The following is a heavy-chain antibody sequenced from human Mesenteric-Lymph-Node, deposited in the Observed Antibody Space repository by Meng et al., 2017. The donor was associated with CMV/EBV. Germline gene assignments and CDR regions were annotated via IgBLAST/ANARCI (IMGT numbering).Heavy chain of an antibody. V-gene: IGHV3-48*03. Sequence: GESLKISCAASGFTFSSYEMIWVRQAPGKGLEWVSYISSSGSTIYYAGSVKGRFTISRDNAKNSLYLQMNSLRAEDTAVYYCARDAGSRTFDYWGQGTLVTVSS. D-gene: IGHD3-10*01. J-gene: IGHJ4*02. CDR1: GFTFSSYE. CDR3: ARDAGSRTFDY. CDR2: ISSSGSTI.